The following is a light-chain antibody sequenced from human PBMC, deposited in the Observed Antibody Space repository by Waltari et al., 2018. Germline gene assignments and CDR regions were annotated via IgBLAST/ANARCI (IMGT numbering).Light chain of an antibody. Sequence: EIVLTQSPGTLSLSPGERATLSCRASQSVSRSLAWYQQQPGQAPRLLIYGASSRATGVPDRFSGSGSVTDFSLTISRLEPEDFAVYYCQHYVRLPVSFGQGTKVEIK. CDR1: QSVSRS. J-gene: IGKJ1*01. CDR3: QHYVRLPVS. CDR2: GAS. V-gene: IGKV3-20*01.